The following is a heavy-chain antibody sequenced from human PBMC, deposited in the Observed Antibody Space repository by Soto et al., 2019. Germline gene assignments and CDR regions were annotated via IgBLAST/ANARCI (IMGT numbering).Heavy chain of an antibody. D-gene: IGHD3-22*01. CDR2: ISYSGST. CDR1: GGSISSGGYH. V-gene: IGHV4-31*03. J-gene: IGHJ4*02. Sequence: PSETLSLTCTVSGGSISSGGYHWSWIRQHPGKGLEWIGYISYSGSTYYNPSLESRVTISVDTSKNQFSLKLSSVTAADTAVYYCARDALSRDSIWGQGTLVTVSS. CDR3: ARDALSRDSI.